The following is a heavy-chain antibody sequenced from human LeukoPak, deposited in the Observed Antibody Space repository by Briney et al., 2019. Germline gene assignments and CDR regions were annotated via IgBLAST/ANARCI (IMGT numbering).Heavy chain of an antibody. D-gene: IGHD2-15*01. J-gene: IGHJ4*02. CDR1: GYSFTSYW. Sequence: GESLKISCKGSGYSFTSYWIGWVRQMPGKGLEWMGIIHRGDSDTRYSPSFQGQVTISADKSISTAYLQWSSLKASDTAMYYCARLRYCSGGSCPDPYYFDYWGQGTLVTVSS. V-gene: IGHV5-51*01. CDR2: IHRGDSDT. CDR3: ARLRYCSGGSCPDPYYFDY.